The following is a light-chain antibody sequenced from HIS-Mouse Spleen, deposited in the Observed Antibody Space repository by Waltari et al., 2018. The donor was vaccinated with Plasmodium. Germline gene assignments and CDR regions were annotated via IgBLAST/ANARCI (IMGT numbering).Light chain of an antibody. Sequence: EIVMTQSPATLSVSPGERATLSCRASQSVSSNLAWYQQKPGQAPRLLIYGASTRATGMPARFSGSGSWTEFTLTISSLQSEDFAVYYCQQYNNWSFTFGPGTKVDIK. CDR3: QQYNNWSFT. J-gene: IGKJ3*01. CDR2: GAS. V-gene: IGKV3-15*01. CDR1: QSVSSN.